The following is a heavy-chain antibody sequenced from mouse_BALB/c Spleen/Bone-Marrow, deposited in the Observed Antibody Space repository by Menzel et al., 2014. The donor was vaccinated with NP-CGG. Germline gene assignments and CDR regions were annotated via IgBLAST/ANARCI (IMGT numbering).Heavy chain of an antibody. Sequence: LVESGAELVRPGSSVKISCKASGYAFSNYWMNWVKQRPGQGLEWIGQFYPGDGDTNYNGKFKGKATLTADKSSSTAYMQLSSLTSEDSAVYFCARRVGSTYYYAMDYWGQGTSVTVSS. CDR1: GYAFSNYW. CDR3: ARRVGSTYYYAMDY. CDR2: FYPGDGDT. J-gene: IGHJ4*01. V-gene: IGHV1-80*01. D-gene: IGHD1-1*01.